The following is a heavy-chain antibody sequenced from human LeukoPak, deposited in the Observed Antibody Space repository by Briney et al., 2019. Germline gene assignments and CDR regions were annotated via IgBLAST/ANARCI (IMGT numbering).Heavy chain of an antibody. Sequence: PSETLSLTCTVSGGSISSYYWSWIRQPPGKGLEWIGYIYYSGSTNYNPSLKSRVTISVDTSKNQFSLKLSSVTAADTAVYYCAREPTITMIVVVNYFDYWGQGTLVTVSS. CDR3: AREPTITMIVVVNYFDY. J-gene: IGHJ4*02. V-gene: IGHV4-59*01. CDR1: GGSISSYY. D-gene: IGHD3-22*01. CDR2: IYYSGST.